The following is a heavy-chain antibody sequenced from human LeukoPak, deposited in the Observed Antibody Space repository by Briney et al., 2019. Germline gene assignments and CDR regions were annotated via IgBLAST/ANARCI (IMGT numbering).Heavy chain of an antibody. CDR3: ARGLWMWVRLGDVWPLDY. CDR2: IYYGGST. V-gene: IGHV4-39*01. D-gene: IGHD3-16*01. J-gene: IGHJ4*02. Sequence: KPSETLSLTCTVSGGSLSSRSYYWGWIRQPPGKGLEWIGNIYYGGSTYYNPSLKSRVTISVDTSKNQFSLKLSSVTAADTAVYYCARGLWMWVRLGDVWPLDYWGQGTLVTVSS. CDR1: GGSLSSRSYY.